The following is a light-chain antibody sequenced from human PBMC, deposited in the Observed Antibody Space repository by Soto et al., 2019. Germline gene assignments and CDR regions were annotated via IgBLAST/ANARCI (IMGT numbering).Light chain of an antibody. CDR3: QQYDLWPIT. J-gene: IGKJ5*01. V-gene: IGKV3-15*01. CDR2: GAS. Sequence: EIVMTQSPATLSVSPGERATLSCRASQSVSSNLAWHQQKPGQAPRLLIYGASTRATGIPARFSGSGSGTEFTLTISSLLAADIAVYYCQQYDLWPITFGQGTRLESK. CDR1: QSVSSN.